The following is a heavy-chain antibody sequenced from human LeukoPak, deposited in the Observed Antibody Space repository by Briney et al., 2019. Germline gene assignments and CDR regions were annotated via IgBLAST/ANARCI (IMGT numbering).Heavy chain of an antibody. D-gene: IGHD3-16*01. V-gene: IGHV3-7*01. CDR1: GFTFSSNS. J-gene: IGHJ6*03. Sequence: GGSLRLSCTVSGFTFSSNSMSWVRQAPGKGLEWVANIKQDGSEKYYVDSVKGRFTISRDNAKNSLYLQMNSLRAEDTAVYYCARDNGGRNYYYYYMDVWGKGTTVTVSS. CDR2: IKQDGSEK. CDR3: ARDNGGRNYYYYYMDV.